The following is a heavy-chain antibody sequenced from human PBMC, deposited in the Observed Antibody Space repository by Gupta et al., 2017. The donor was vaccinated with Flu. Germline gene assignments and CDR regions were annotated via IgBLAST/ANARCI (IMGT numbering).Heavy chain of an antibody. D-gene: IGHD4-17*01. CDR3: ARDQDYASSSYYYYYGMDV. CDR1: GYTFTSYA. Sequence: QVQLVQSGAEVKKPGASVKVSCKASGYTFTSYAMHWVRQAPGQRLEWMGWINAGNGNTKYSQKFQGRVTITRDTSASTAYMELSSLRSEDTAVYYCARDQDYASSSYYYYYGMDVWGQGTTVTVSS. J-gene: IGHJ6*02. V-gene: IGHV1-3*01. CDR2: INAGNGNT.